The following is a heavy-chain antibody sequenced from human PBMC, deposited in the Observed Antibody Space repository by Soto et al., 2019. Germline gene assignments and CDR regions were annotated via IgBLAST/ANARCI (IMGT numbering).Heavy chain of an antibody. Sequence: QVHLVQSGAEVKKPEASVKVSCKGSGYAFTTYGITWVRQAPGQGLEWMGWISAHNGNTNYAQKLQGRVTVTRDTSTSTAYMELRSLRSDDTAMYYCARGRYGDYWGQGALVTVSS. CDR2: ISAHNGNT. V-gene: IGHV1-18*01. CDR3: ARGRYGDY. J-gene: IGHJ4*02. CDR1: GYAFTTYG. D-gene: IGHD1-1*01.